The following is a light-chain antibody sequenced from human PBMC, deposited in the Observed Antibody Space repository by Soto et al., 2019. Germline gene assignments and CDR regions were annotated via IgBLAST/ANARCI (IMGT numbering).Light chain of an antibody. Sequence: QSALTQPASVSGSPGQSITISCTGISSDVGAYNFVSWHQQHPGKAPKLMIYNVYDRPSGISYRFSGSKSGNTASLTISGFQGEDEADYYCSAYTVSRTYVFGTGTKVTVL. J-gene: IGLJ1*01. CDR1: SSDVGAYNF. CDR3: SAYTVSRTYV. V-gene: IGLV2-14*03. CDR2: NVY.